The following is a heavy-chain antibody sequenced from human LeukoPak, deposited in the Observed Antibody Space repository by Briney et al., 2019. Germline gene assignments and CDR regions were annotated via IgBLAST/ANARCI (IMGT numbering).Heavy chain of an antibody. D-gene: IGHD3-16*01. CDR2: IKSKTDGGTT. V-gene: IGHV3-15*01. J-gene: IGHJ4*02. Sequence: GGSLRLSCAASGFTFSNAWMSWVRQAPGKGLEWVGRIKSKTDGGTTDYAAPVKGRFTISRDDSKNTLYLQMNSLKTEDTAVYYCARDAGGVWGSYFDYWGQGTLVTVSS. CDR1: GFTFSNAW. CDR3: ARDAGGVWGSYFDY.